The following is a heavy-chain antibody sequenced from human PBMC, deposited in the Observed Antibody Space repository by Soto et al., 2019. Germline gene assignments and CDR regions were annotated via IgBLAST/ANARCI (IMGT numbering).Heavy chain of an antibody. CDR1: GITFSNYA. D-gene: IGHD3-22*01. CDR3: ARSYDSTAGGAFDI. CDR2: FSHDGRNT. Sequence: GGSLRLSCAASGITFSNYAMHWVRQAPGKGLEWVAVFSHDGRNTYYADSLKGRFTISRDNSKNTLYLQMNSLRAEDTAVYYCARSYDSTAGGAFDIWGQGTMVTVSS. J-gene: IGHJ3*02. V-gene: IGHV3-30*14.